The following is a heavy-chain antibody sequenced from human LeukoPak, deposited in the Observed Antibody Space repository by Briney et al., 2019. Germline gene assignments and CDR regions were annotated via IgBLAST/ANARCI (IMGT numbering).Heavy chain of an antibody. V-gene: IGHV3-7*05. CDR2: IKQEGSEK. Sequence: PGGSLRLSCAASGFTFSNYWMSWVRQAPGKGLEWVANIKQEGSEKYYVDSVKGRFTISRDNAKNLLYLQMNSLRAGDTAVYYCAREGSYRNWSDPWGQGTLVTVSS. CDR3: AREGSYRNWSDP. CDR1: GFTFSNYW. J-gene: IGHJ5*02. D-gene: IGHD1-26*01.